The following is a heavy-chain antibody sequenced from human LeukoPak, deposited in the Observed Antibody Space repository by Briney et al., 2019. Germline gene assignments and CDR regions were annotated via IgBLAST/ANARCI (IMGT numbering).Heavy chain of an antibody. D-gene: IGHD3-16*01. J-gene: IGHJ5*02. CDR3: ATLTMSGPGIIPPAS. CDR2: VSYKGVT. CDR1: GASTTNSRYY. Sequence: SETLSLTCSVSGASTTNSRYYWVWIRQPPGKGLEWIGSVSYKGVTYYGPSFRSRFAISIDTSRDQFSLSLASVTAADTAVYYCATLTMSGPGIIPPASWGQGTLVTVSS. V-gene: IGHV4-39*01.